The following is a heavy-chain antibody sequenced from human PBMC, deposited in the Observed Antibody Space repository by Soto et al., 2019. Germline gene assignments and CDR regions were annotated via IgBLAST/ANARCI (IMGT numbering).Heavy chain of an antibody. CDR3: ARVYCSGGTCYGIDY. CDR1: GYTFTTYY. D-gene: IGHD2-15*01. V-gene: IGHV1-46*01. J-gene: IGHJ4*02. Sequence: ASVKVSCKASGYTFTTYYMHWVRQAPGQGLEWMGIVNPSGGSTSYAQKFQGRVTMTRDTSTSTVYMELSSLRSEDTAVYYCARVYCSGGTCYGIDYWGQGTLVTVSS. CDR2: VNPSGGST.